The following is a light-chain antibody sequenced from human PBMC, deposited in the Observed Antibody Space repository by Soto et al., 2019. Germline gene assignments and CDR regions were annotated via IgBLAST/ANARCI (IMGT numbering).Light chain of an antibody. CDR3: QQYGSSPWT. Sequence: EIVLTQSPGTLSLSPGERATLSCRASLIVIICYLAWYQQNPGQVPRLLIYGASSRATGIPDRFSGSGSGTDFTLTISRLEPEDFAVYYCQQYGSSPWTFGQGTKVDIK. V-gene: IGKV3-20*01. CDR1: LIVIICY. CDR2: GAS. J-gene: IGKJ1*01.